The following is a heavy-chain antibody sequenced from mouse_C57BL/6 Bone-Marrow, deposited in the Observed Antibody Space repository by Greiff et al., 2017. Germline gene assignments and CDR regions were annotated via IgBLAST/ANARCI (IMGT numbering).Heavy chain of an antibody. J-gene: IGHJ3*01. V-gene: IGHV1-81*01. D-gene: IGHD2-1*01. CDR1: GYTFTSYG. Sequence: QVQLKQSGAELARPGASVKLSCKASGYTFTSYGISWVKQRTGQGLEWIGEIYPRSGNTYYNEKFKGKATLTADKSSSTAYMELRSLTSEDSAVYFCARGKWDLLWHLTYWGQGTLVTVSA. CDR3: ARGKWDLLWHLTY. CDR2: IYPRSGNT.